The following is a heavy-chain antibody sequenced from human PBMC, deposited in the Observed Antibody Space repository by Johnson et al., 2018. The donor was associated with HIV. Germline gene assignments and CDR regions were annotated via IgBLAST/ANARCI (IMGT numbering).Heavy chain of an antibody. Sequence: VQLVESGGGVVRPGGSLRLSCAASGFTFDDYGMTWVRQPPGKGLEWVSSINWNGGSTGYADSVEGRFTLSRVKAKNSLYLQMNSLRAEDTALYYCAREGRMDYGAPRAAFDIWGQGTMVTVSS. D-gene: IGHD4-17*01. CDR1: GFTFDDYG. CDR2: INWNGGST. CDR3: AREGRMDYGAPRAAFDI. J-gene: IGHJ3*02. V-gene: IGHV3-20*04.